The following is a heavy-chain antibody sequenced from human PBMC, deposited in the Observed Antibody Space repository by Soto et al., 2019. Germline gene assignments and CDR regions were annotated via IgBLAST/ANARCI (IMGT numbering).Heavy chain of an antibody. J-gene: IGHJ4*02. D-gene: IGHD4-4*01. CDR2: VYYRGRS. CDR1: GGSVTNSRYY. Sequence: SETLSLTCTVSGGSVTNSRYYWGWIRQSPGKGLEWIVSVYYRGRSYSKSSVKSRVTISVDTSKNQFPLNLNSATASDAAVYFCVSQRTTVINQAYFDYWGPGALVT. V-gene: IGHV4-39*01. CDR3: VSQRTTVINQAYFDY.